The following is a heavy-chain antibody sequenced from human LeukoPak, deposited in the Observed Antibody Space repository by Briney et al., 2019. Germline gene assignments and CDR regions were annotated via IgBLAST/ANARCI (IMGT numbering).Heavy chain of an antibody. Sequence: PSETLSLTCTVSGGSISSYYWSWIRQPAGKGLEWIGRIYTSGSTNYNPSLKSRVTMSVDTSKNQFSLKLSSVTAADTAVYYCARGRSTRKTYYYYYYMDVWGKGTTVTVSS. V-gene: IGHV4-4*07. J-gene: IGHJ6*03. CDR2: IYTSGST. CDR1: GGSISSYY. CDR3: ARGRSTRKTYYYYYYMDV. D-gene: IGHD2-2*01.